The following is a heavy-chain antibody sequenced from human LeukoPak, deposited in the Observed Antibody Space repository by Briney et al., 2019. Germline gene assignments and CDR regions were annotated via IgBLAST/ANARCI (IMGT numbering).Heavy chain of an antibody. J-gene: IGHJ4*02. V-gene: IGHV3-23*01. CDR1: GFTFSSYA. D-gene: IGHD5-18*01. CDR3: AKGLGDTAMVKEVY. CDR2: ISGSGGST. Sequence: GGSLRLSCAASGFTFSSYAMSWVRQAPGKGLEWVSAISGSGGSTDYADSVKGRFTISRDNSKNTLYLQMNSLRAEDTAVYYCAKGLGDTAMVKEVYWGQGTLVTVSS.